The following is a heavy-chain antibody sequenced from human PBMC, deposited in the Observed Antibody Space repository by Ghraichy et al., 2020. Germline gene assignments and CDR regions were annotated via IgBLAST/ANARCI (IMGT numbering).Heavy chain of an antibody. CDR2: ISSSSSVI. V-gene: IGHV3-48*01. D-gene: IGHD6-13*01. J-gene: IGHJ4*02. CDR1: GFTFSSHS. CDR3: ARDRGGRKAASGNDY. Sequence: GGSLRLSCAVSGFTFSSHSMNWVRQAPGKGLEWVSHISSSSSVIYYADSVKGRFTISRDDAKKSLYLQMNSLRAEDTAVYYCARDRGGRKAASGNDYWGQGTLVTVSS.